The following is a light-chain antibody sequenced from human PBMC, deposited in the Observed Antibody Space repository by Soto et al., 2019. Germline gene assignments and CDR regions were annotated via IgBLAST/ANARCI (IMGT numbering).Light chain of an antibody. V-gene: IGLV2-14*01. J-gene: IGLJ3*02. CDR1: SSDVGGYNY. Sequence: QSALTQPASVSGSPGQSITISCTGTSSDVGGYNYVSWYQQHPGKAPKLMIYDVSNRPSGVSNRFSGSKSGNTASLTISGLQAEAEAAYYCSSYTRSSTWVFGGGTKLTVL. CDR3: SSYTRSSTWV. CDR2: DVS.